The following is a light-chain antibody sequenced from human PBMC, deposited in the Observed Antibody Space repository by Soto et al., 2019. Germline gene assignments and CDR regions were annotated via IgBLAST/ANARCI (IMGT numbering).Light chain of an antibody. J-gene: IGKJ5*01. V-gene: IGKV3-20*01. CDR3: QQYGSSST. Sequence: EIVLTQSPGTLSLSPGERATLSCRASQSVSSSYLAWYQQKPSQAPRLLIYGASSRATGIPDRFSGSGSGTDFTLTISRLEPDDVAVYYCQQYGSSSTFGQGTRLEIK. CDR2: GAS. CDR1: QSVSSSY.